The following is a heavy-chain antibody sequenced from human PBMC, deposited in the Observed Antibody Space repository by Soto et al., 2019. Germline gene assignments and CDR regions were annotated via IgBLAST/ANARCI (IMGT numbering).Heavy chain of an antibody. CDR2: ISAYNGNT. CDR1: GYTITRYG. V-gene: IGHV1-18*01. Sequence: ASVKVSCKASGYTITRYGISWVRQAPGQGLEWMGWISAYNGNTNYAQKLQGRVTMTTDTSTSTAYMELRSLRSDDTAVYYCARDGIAVAAHDAFDIWGQGTMVTVS. CDR3: ARDGIAVAAHDAFDI. J-gene: IGHJ3*02. D-gene: IGHD6-19*01.